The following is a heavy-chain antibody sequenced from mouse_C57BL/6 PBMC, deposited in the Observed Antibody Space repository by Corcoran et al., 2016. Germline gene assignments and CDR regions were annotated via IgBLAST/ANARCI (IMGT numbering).Heavy chain of an antibody. CDR2: INPNNGGT. Sequence: EVQLQQSGPELVKPGASVKISCKASGYTFTDYYMNWVKQSHGKSLEWIGDINPNNGGTSYNQKFKGKATLTVDKSSSTAYMELRSLTSEDSAVYYCARKEGRSYVFDYWGQGTTLTVSS. V-gene: IGHV1-26*01. J-gene: IGHJ2*01. CDR3: ARKEGRSYVFDY. CDR1: GYTFTDYY. D-gene: IGHD1-1*01.